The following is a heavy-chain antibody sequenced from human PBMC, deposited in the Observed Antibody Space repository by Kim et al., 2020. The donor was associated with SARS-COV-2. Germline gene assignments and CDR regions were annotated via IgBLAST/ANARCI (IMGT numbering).Heavy chain of an antibody. CDR1: GGSISSYY. Sequence: SETLSLTCTVSGGSISSYYWSWIRQPPGKGLEWIGYIYYSGSTNYNPSLKSRVTISVDTSKNKFSLKLSSGTAADTAVYYCARQLIYCSSTSCYDNYYYYGMDVWGHGATVTVSS. V-gene: IGHV4-59*08. CDR3: ARQLIYCSSTSCYDNYYYYGMDV. J-gene: IGHJ6*02. D-gene: IGHD2-2*01. CDR2: IYYSGST.